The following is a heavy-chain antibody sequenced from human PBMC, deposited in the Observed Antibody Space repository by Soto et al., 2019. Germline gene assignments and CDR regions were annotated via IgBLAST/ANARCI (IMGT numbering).Heavy chain of an antibody. CDR3: AKALGELSPESYDY. V-gene: IGHV3-30*18. CDR1: GFTFSSYA. D-gene: IGHD3-16*02. Sequence: QVQLVESGGGVVQPGRSLRLSCAASGFTFSSYAMHWVRQAPGKGLEWVAVISYDGSDKYYADSVKGRFTISRDNSKNTLSLQMNSLRADDTAVYYCAKALGELSPESYDYWGQGTLITGSS. CDR2: ISYDGSDK. J-gene: IGHJ4*02.